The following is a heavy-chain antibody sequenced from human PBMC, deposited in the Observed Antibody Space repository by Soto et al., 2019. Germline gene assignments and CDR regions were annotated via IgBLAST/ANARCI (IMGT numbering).Heavy chain of an antibody. V-gene: IGHV1-18*04. D-gene: IGHD5-18*01. CDR2: ISAYNGNT. CDR1: GYTFTSYG. Sequence: ASVKLSCTPSGYTFTSYGISCVRQAPGQGLEWMGWISAYNGNTNYAQKLQGRVTMTTDTSTSTAYMELRSLRSDDTAVYYCARDAAGVYSYRYWGQGTLVTVSS. CDR3: ARDAAGVYSYRY. J-gene: IGHJ4*02.